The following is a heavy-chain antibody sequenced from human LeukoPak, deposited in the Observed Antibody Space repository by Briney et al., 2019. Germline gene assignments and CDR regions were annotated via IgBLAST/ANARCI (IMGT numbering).Heavy chain of an antibody. D-gene: IGHD5-12*01. J-gene: IGHJ5*02. CDR1: GGSIRSSSYY. CDR3: ARGASGYDAPGAWFDP. V-gene: IGHV4-39*01. Sequence: SETLSLTCTVSGGSIRSSSYYWGWIRQPPGKGLEWIGSLYYSGSTYYNPSLKSRVTISVDTSKNQFSLKLSSVTAADTAVYYCARGASGYDAPGAWFDPWAQGTLVTVSS. CDR2: LYYSGST.